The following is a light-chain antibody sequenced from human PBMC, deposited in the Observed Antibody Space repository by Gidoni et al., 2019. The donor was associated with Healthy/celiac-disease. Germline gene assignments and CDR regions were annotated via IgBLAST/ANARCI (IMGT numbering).Light chain of an antibody. CDR1: QRVSSY. CDR2: DAS. CDR3: QQRRGT. Sequence: EIVLTQSPATLSLSPGERATLSCMASQRVSSYLAWYQQKPGQAPRLPIYDASNRATGIPARFSGSGSGTDFTLTISSLEPEDFAVYYCQQRRGTFGGGTKVEIK. J-gene: IGKJ4*01. V-gene: IGKV3-11*01.